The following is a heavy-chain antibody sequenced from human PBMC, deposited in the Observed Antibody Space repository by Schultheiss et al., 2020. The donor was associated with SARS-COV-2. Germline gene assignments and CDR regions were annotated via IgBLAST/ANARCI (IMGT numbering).Heavy chain of an antibody. D-gene: IGHD6-13*01. CDR3: ALGIGVYSSHDY. CDR2: IYHSGST. V-gene: IGHV4-38-2*01. Sequence: SQTLSLTCAVSGYSIRSGYYWGWIRQSPGKGLEWIGSIYHSGSTYYNPSLKSRVTISVDTSKNQFSLKLSSVTAADTAVYYCALGIGVYSSHDYWGQGTLVTVSS. CDR1: GYSIRSGYY. J-gene: IGHJ4*02.